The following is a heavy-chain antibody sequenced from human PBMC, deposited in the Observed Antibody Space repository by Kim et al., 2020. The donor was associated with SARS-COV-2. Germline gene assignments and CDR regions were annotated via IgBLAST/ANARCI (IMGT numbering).Heavy chain of an antibody. D-gene: IGHD1-26*01. V-gene: IGHV1-18*01. CDR3: ARESAWESGYYYYGMDV. J-gene: IGHJ6*02. Sequence: ASVKVSCKASGYTFTSYGISWVRQAPGQGLEWMGWISAYNGNTNYAQKLQGRVTMTTDTSTSTAYMELRSLRSDDTAVYYCARESAWESGYYYYGMDVWGQGTTVTVSS. CDR1: GYTFTSYG. CDR2: ISAYNGNT.